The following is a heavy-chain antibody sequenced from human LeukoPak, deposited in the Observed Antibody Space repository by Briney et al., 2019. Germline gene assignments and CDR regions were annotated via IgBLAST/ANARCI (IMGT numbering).Heavy chain of an antibody. J-gene: IGHJ5*02. CDR2: IYPGDSRT. CDR3: ACREFTSSLSYP. V-gene: IGHV5-51*01. D-gene: IGHD6-6*01. CDR1: GYSFTSYW. Sequence: GESLKISCKGIGYSFTSYWIGWVRQRPGKGMEWMGVIYPGDSRTRYNPSFQGQVTISVDKSINTAYLQWVSLKASDTAMYYCACREFTSSLSYPWGQGTLVTVSS.